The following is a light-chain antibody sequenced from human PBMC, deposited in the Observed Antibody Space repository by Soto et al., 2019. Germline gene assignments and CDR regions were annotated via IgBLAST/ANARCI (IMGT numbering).Light chain of an antibody. V-gene: IGKV3-11*01. Sequence: IVVTQAPAPLSLSPGQSATLSCRASQSVSSYVAWYQQKPGQAPRLLIFGASNRATGIPARFSGSGSGTDFTLTISSLEPEDFAVYYCQQCSNWPLSFGGGTKVDIK. CDR1: QSVSSY. J-gene: IGKJ4*01. CDR3: QQCSNWPLS. CDR2: GAS.